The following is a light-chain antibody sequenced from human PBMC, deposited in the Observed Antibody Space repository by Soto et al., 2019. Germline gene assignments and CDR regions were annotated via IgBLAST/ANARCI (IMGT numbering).Light chain of an antibody. CDR2: DAS. CDR3: QQRSNWTQT. CDR1: QSVSSY. J-gene: IGKJ1*01. V-gene: IGKV3-11*01. Sequence: EILTTQSPATLSLSPGERATLSCRASQSVSSYLAWYQKKPGQAPRLLIYDASNRATGIPARFSGSGSGTDFNLTISRLEPEEFAVYECQQRSNWTQTFGQGTKGEIK.